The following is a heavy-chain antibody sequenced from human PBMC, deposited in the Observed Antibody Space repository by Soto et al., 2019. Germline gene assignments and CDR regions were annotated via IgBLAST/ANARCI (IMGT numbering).Heavy chain of an antibody. Sequence: GASVKVSCKASGGTFSSYAISWVRQAPGQGLEWMGGIIPIFGTANYAQKFQGRVTITADKSTSTAYMELSSLRSEDTAVYYCARDRKVAGTKGVNWFDPWGQGTLVTVSS. D-gene: IGHD6-19*01. CDR2: IIPIFGTA. CDR3: ARDRKVAGTKGVNWFDP. J-gene: IGHJ5*02. CDR1: GGTFSSYA. V-gene: IGHV1-69*06.